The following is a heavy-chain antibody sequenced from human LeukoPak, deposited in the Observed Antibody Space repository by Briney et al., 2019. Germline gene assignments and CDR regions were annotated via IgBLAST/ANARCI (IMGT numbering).Heavy chain of an antibody. CDR3: AREHVLAEFFDY. CDR2: IKNDGSSA. CDR1: GFSFSSYW. J-gene: IGHJ4*02. V-gene: IGHV3-74*01. Sequence: GGSLRLSCAASGFSFSSYWMHWVRQTPGKGLVWISRIKNDGSSASYADSVKGRLTICRADAQSMLFLQINSLSAEDTAVYYCAREHVLAEFFDYWGRGTLVTVSS. D-gene: IGHD3-16*01.